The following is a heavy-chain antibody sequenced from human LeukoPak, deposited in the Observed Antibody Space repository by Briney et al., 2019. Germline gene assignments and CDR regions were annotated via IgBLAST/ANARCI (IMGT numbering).Heavy chain of an antibody. V-gene: IGHV4-30-2*01. CDR1: GGSISSGGYS. D-gene: IGHD3-10*01. J-gene: IGHJ3*02. Sequence: PSQTLSLTCAVSGGSISSGGYSWSWIRQPPGKGLEWIGYIYHSGSTYYNPPLKSRVTISVDRSKNQFSLKLSSVTAADTAVYYCARAGVLWFGGSWLPIPDAFDIWGQGTMVTVSS. CDR2: IYHSGST. CDR3: ARAGVLWFGGSWLPIPDAFDI.